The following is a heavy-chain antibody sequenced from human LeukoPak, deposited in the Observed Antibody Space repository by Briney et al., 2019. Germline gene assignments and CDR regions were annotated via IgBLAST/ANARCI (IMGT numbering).Heavy chain of an antibody. CDR3: ARGQRGDYYDSSGYYYYGMDV. CDR2: ISYDGSNK. V-gene: IGHV3-30-3*01. D-gene: IGHD3-22*01. Sequence: GGSLRLSCAASGFTFSSYAMHWVRQAPGKGLEWVAVISYDGSNKYYADSVKGRFTISRDNSKNTLYLQMNSLRAEDTAVYYCARGQRGDYYDSSGYYYYGMDVWGQGTTVAVS. J-gene: IGHJ6*02. CDR1: GFTFSSYA.